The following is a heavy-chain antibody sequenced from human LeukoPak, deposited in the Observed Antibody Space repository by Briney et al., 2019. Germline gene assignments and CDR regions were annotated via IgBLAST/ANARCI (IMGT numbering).Heavy chain of an antibody. CDR1: GGTFSSYA. V-gene: IGHV1-69*13. D-gene: IGHD2/OR15-2a*01. J-gene: IGHJ4*02. CDR2: IIPIFGTA. Sequence: SVKVSCKASGGTFSSYAISWVRQAPGQGLEWMGGIIPIFGTANYAQKFQGRVTITADESTSTAYMERSSLRSEDTAVYYCASGANFHTLSYWGQGTLVTVSS. CDR3: ASGANFHTLSY.